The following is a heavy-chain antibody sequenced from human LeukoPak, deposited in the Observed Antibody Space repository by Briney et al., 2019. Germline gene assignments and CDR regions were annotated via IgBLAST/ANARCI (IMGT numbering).Heavy chain of an antibody. D-gene: IGHD2-8*01. CDR3: ARGPPHCTNGICYTRVWAHGDY. V-gene: IGHV3-11*04. Sequence: NSGGSLRLSCAASGFSFSDYYMSWIRQAPGKGLEWLSYISSSGSTMYYAESVKGRFTISRDNAKNSLYLQMNSLRAEDMAVYYCARGPPHCTNGICYTRVWAHGDYWGQGTLVTVFS. J-gene: IGHJ4*02. CDR1: GFSFSDYY. CDR2: ISSSGSTM.